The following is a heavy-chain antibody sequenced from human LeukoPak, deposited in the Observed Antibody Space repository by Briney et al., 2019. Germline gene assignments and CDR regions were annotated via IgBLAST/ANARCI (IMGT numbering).Heavy chain of an antibody. V-gene: IGHV4-34*01. J-gene: IGHJ5*02. Sequence: SETLSLTCAVYGGSFSGDYWSWIRQPPGKGLEWIGDINRSGRAVYNTSLKSRVIISVDTSKNQFSLKVNSVTAADTAVYYCARHKIVITMLGVHRWFDPWGQGTLVTVSS. CDR3: ARHKIVITMLGVHRWFDP. D-gene: IGHD3-3*01. CDR2: INRSGRA. CDR1: GGSFSGDY.